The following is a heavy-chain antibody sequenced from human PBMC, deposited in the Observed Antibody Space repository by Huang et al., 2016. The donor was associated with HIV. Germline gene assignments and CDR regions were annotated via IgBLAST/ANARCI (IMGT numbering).Heavy chain of an antibody. CDR1: GGSISTYY. J-gene: IGHJ6*02. CDR2: FYTRGNT. V-gene: IGHV4-4*07. CDR3: ARENEFCGSTNCHHYYYGLDV. D-gene: IGHD2-2*01. Sequence: QVQLQESGPGLVKPSETLSLTCTVSGGSISTYYWSWIRQSAGKGREWIGRFYTRGNTNYNPSLRSRVTMSVDTAKNQFSLRLTSVTAADTAVYYCARENEFCGSTNCHHYYYGLDVWGQGTTVTVSS.